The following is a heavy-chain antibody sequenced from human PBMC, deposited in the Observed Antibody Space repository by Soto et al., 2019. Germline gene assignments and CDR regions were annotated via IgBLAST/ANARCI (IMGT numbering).Heavy chain of an antibody. CDR1: GYTFTGYY. CDR3: ARVGYCSSTSCHYFDY. J-gene: IGHJ4*02. D-gene: IGHD2-2*01. Sequence: QVQLVQSGAEVKKPGASVKVSCKASGYTFTGYYMHWVRQAPGQGLEWMGWINPNSGGTNYAQKFQGRVTMTRDTSISTAYMELSRLRSDDTAVYYCARVGYCSSTSCHYFDYWGQGTLVTVSS. V-gene: IGHV1-2*02. CDR2: INPNSGGT.